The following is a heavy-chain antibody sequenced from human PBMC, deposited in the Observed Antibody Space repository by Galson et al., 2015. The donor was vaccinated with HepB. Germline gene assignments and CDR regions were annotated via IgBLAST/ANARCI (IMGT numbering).Heavy chain of an antibody. D-gene: IGHD4-17*01. V-gene: IGHV3-15*01. J-gene: IGHJ1*01. CDR3: TTEIMRYGDYPEYFQH. CDR1: GFTFSNAW. CDR2: IKSKTDGGTT. Sequence: SLRLSCAASGFTFSNAWMSWVRQAPGKGLEWVGRIKSKTDGGTTDYAAPVKGRFTISRDDSKNTLYLQMNSLKTEDTAVYYCTTEIMRYGDYPEYFQHWGQGTLVTVSS.